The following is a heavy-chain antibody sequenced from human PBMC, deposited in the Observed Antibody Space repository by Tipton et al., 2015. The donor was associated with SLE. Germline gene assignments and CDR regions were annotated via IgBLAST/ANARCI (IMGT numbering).Heavy chain of an antibody. CDR2: MFYTGDT. Sequence: GLVKPSETLSLTCSVSGGTFRTGSYYWAWIRQPPGKDLEWIGNMFYTGDTQYNPSLESRVTMSLDMFANQFSLRLTSVTAADTAVYYCARGSRTWNSGYMDVWGKGITVSVS. CDR1: GGTFRTGSYY. V-gene: IGHV4-39*07. CDR3: ARGSRTWNSGYMDV. J-gene: IGHJ6*03. D-gene: IGHD1-7*01.